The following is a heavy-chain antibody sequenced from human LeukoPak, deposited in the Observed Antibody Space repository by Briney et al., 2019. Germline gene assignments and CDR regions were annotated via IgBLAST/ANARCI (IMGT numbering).Heavy chain of an antibody. CDR2: INSDGSST. Sequence: GGSLRLSCAASGFTFSSYWMHWVRQAPGKGLVWVSRINSDGSSTSYADSVKGRFTISRDNAKNTLYLQMNSLRAEDTAVYYCARLRRQQLGPLGMDIWGQGTTVTVPS. CDR1: GFTFSSYW. D-gene: IGHD6-13*01. CDR3: ARLRRQQLGPLGMDI. J-gene: IGHJ6*02. V-gene: IGHV3-74*01.